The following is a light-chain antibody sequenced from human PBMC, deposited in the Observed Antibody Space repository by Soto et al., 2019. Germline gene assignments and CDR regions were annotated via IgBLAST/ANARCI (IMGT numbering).Light chain of an antibody. CDR3: HQYNSYPYT. Sequence: DIQMTQSPSTLSASVGDRVTITCRASQSISSWLAWYQQKPGKAPKLLIYKASSLESGVPSRFSGSGSGTEFTLTFSSLQPDDFATYYCHQYNSYPYTFGQGTKLEIK. V-gene: IGKV1-5*03. J-gene: IGKJ2*01. CDR1: QSISSW. CDR2: KAS.